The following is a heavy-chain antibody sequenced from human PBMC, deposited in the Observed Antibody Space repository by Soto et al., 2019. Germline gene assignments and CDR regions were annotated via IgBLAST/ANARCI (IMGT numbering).Heavy chain of an antibody. CDR3: ARDRWLSGVVIGGLGVDV. V-gene: IGHV3-48*03. Sequence: GVSLRLSCVVSGFTFSSYEMNWVRQAPGKGLEWVSYISSSGSTIYYADSVKGRFTISRDNAKNSLYLQMNSLRAEDTAVYYCARDRWLSGVVIGGLGVDVWGKGTTVIVSS. J-gene: IGHJ6*04. CDR1: GFTFSSYE. CDR2: ISSSGSTI. D-gene: IGHD3-3*01.